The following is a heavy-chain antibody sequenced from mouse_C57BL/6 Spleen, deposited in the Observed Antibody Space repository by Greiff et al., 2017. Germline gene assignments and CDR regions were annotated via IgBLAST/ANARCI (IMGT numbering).Heavy chain of an antibody. CDR1: GYTFTSYW. D-gene: IGHD1-1*01. V-gene: IGHV1-55*01. CDR3: AVPITTVVGMDY. Sequence: QVQLQQSGAELVKPGASVKMSCKASGYTFTSYWITWVKQRPGQGLEWIGDIYPGSGSTNSNEKFKSKATLTVDTSSSTAYMQLSSLTSEDSAVYYCAVPITTVVGMDYWGQGTSVTVSS. CDR2: IYPGSGST. J-gene: IGHJ4*01.